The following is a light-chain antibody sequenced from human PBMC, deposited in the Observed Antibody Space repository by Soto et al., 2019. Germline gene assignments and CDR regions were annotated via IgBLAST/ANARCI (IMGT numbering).Light chain of an antibody. J-gene: IGKJ4*01. CDR3: QHRSTWPLT. CDR2: DAS. CDR1: QSVINY. Sequence: EIVLTQSPATLSLSPGERATLSCRASQSVINYLAWYQQKPGQAPRLLIYDASNRATGIPARFSGSGTGTDFTLTISSLEPEDFAIYYCQHRSTWPLTFGGGTRVEIK. V-gene: IGKV3-11*01.